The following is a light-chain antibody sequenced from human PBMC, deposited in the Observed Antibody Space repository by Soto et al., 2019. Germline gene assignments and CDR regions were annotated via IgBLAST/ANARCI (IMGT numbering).Light chain of an antibody. V-gene: IGKV3-20*01. CDR1: QSVSSTY. CDR2: GAS. J-gene: IGKJ2*03. CDR3: QQYGSSQYS. Sequence: EIVLTQSPGTLSLSPGERATLSCRASQSVSSTYLAWYQLKPGQAPRLLIYGASSRATGIPDRFSGSGSGTDFTLTISRLEPEDFAVYYCQQYGSSQYSFGQGTKLEIQ.